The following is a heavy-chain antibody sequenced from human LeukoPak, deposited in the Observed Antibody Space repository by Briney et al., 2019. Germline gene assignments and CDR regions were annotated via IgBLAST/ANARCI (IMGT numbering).Heavy chain of an antibody. J-gene: IGHJ4*02. V-gene: IGHV4-4*07. Sequence: SETLSLTCTVPGGSISSYYWSWIRQPAGKGLEWIGRIYTSGSTNYNPSLKSRVTMSVDTSKNQFSLKLSSVTAADTAVYYCARSPSTTGLYGSGSYAYFDYWGQGTLVTVSS. D-gene: IGHD3-10*01. CDR3: ARSPSTTGLYGSGSYAYFDY. CDR2: IYTSGST. CDR1: GGSISSYY.